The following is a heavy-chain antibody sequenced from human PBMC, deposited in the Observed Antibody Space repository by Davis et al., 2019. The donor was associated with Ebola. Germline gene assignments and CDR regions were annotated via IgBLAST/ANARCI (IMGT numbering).Heavy chain of an antibody. J-gene: IGHJ4*02. CDR2: IWYDGSNK. CDR1: GFTFSSYG. V-gene: IGHV3-33*01. Sequence: PGGSLRLSCAASGFTFSSYGMHWVRQAPGKGLEWVAVIWYDGSNKYYADSVKGRFTISRDNSKNTLYLQMNSLRAEDTAVYYCARVFAKDFWEGIWPDYWGQGTLVTVSS. D-gene: IGHD3-3*01. CDR3: ARVFAKDFWEGIWPDY.